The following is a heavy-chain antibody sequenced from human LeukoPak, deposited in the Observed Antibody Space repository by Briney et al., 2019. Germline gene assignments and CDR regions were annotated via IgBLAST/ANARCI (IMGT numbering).Heavy chain of an antibody. CDR1: ENTFTNYY. CDR2: INPNGDLT. CDR3: ARDIGITGTTSDAFDI. V-gene: IGHV1-46*01. D-gene: IGHD1-7*01. Sequence: ASVKVSCKASENTFTNYYMHWVRQAPGQGLEWLGIINPNGDLTNYAQTFQGRVTMTTDTSTNTAYMELRSLRSDDTAAYYCARDIGITGTTSDAFDIWGQGTMVTVSS. J-gene: IGHJ3*02.